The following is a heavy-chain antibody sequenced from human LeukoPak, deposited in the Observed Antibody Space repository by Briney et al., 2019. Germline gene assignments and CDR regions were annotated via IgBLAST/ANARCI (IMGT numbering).Heavy chain of an antibody. CDR2: INHSGST. V-gene: IGHV4-34*01. CDR1: GGSFSGYY. D-gene: IGHD2-21*02. Sequence: PSETLSLTCAVYGGSFSGYYWSWIRQPPGKGLEWIGEINHSGSTNYNPSLKSRVTISVDTSKNQFSLKLSSVTAADTAVYYCARAPHRPVVVTASGGWFDPWGQGTLVTVSS. J-gene: IGHJ5*02. CDR3: ARAPHRPVVVTASGGWFDP.